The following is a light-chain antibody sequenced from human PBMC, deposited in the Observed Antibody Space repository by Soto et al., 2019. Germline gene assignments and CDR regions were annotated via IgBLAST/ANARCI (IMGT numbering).Light chain of an antibody. J-gene: IGKJ1*01. V-gene: IGKV3-15*01. CDR1: QSVSSD. Sequence: IVMTQSPATLSVSALPADPHSILASQSVSSDLAWYHQKPGQAPRLLIYGASTRATGIPARGSGSGSGTEFTLTSNSLQSEDFAVYYCQQYNTWPRTFGQGTKVEIK. CDR3: QQYNTWPRT. CDR2: GAS.